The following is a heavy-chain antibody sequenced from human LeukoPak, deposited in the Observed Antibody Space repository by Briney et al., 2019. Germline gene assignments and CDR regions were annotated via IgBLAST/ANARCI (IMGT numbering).Heavy chain of an antibody. J-gene: IGHJ4*02. CDR3: AKNPRLEGWIYFDS. CDR1: GFTFRTSA. Sequence: GGSLRLSCAASGFTFRTSAFSWVRQAPGKGLEWVSSISGSGGRIDYADSVKGRFTISRDNSKNTLSLQMNSLTAEDTAVYYCAKNPRLEGWIYFDSWGQGILVTVSS. D-gene: IGHD1-1*01. V-gene: IGHV3-23*01. CDR2: ISGSGGRI.